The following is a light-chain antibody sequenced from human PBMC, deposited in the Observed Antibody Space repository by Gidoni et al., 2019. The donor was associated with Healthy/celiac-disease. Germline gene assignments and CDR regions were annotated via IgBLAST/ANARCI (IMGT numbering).Light chain of an antibody. CDR3: QQRSNWPPT. V-gene: IGKV3-11*01. CDR1: QSVSSY. Sequence: EIVFTQSPATLSLSPGERATLSCRASQSVSSYLAWYQQKPGQAPRLLIYDASNRATGIPARFSGSGSGTDFTLTISSLEPEDVAVYYCQQRSNWPPTFGQGTKVEIK. J-gene: IGKJ1*01. CDR2: DAS.